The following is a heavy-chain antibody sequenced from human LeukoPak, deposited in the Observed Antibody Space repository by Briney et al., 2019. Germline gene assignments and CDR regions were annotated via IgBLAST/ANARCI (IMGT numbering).Heavy chain of an antibody. J-gene: IGHJ4*02. CDR1: GGSIRSYY. D-gene: IGHD6-6*01. CDR2: IYHSGST. V-gene: IGHV4-30-2*01. CDR3: ARAYSSSSVHGYYFDY. Sequence: SETLSLTCTVFGGSIRSYYWSWIRQPPGKGLEWIGYIYHSGSTYYNPSLKSRVTISVDRSKNQFSLKLSSVTAADTAVYYCARAYSSSSVHGYYFDYWGQGTLVTVSS.